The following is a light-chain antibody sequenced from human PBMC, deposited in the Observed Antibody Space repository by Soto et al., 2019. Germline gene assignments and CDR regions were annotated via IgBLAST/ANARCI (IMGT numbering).Light chain of an antibody. V-gene: IGKV3-20*01. CDR2: DAS. J-gene: IGKJ1*01. CDR3: QQFGSSPPT. Sequence: EIVSALSRGLLSLYPGVRATLSCRASQSVSSNLAWYRQKPGQAPRLLIYDASSRATGIPDRFSGSGSGTDFTLTISRLEPEDFAVYYCQQFGSSPPTFGQGTRGDVK. CDR1: QSVSSN.